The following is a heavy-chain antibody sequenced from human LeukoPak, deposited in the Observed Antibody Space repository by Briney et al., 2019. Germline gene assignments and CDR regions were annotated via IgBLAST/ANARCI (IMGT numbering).Heavy chain of an antibody. Sequence: SETLSLTCAVYGGSFSGYYWSWIRQPPGKGLEWIGEINLGGSTTYHPSLKSRVTISVDTSKNQFSLKLSSVTAADTAVYYCARQTGSGLFILPGGQGTLVTVSS. CDR3: ARQTGSGLFILP. J-gene: IGHJ4*02. CDR1: GGSFSGYY. V-gene: IGHV4-34*01. CDR2: INLGGST. D-gene: IGHD3/OR15-3a*01.